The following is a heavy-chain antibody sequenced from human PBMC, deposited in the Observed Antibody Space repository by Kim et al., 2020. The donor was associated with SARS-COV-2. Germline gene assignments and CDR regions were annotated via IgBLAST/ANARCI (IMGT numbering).Heavy chain of an antibody. D-gene: IGHD6-13*01. Sequence: SETLSLTCTVSGGSISSSSYYWGWIRQPPGKGLEWIGSIYYSGRTYYNPSLKSRVTISLDTSKNKFSLKLSTVTAADTAVYYCARHRSSSTDFDYWGQGTLVTVSS. CDR2: IYYSGRT. J-gene: IGHJ4*02. CDR1: GGSISSSSYY. CDR3: ARHRSSSTDFDY. V-gene: IGHV4-39*07.